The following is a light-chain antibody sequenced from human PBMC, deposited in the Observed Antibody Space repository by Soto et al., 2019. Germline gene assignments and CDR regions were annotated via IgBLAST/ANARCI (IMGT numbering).Light chain of an antibody. J-gene: IGLJ3*02. CDR1: SSNIGAGYD. Sequence: QPVLTQPPSVSGAPGQRVTISCTGSSSNIGAGYDVHWFQQLPGTAPKLLIYGHSNRPSGVPDRFSGSKSGTSASLAITGLQAEDEADYYCQSYDGRLSGWVFGGGTKVTVL. V-gene: IGLV1-40*01. CDR2: GHS. CDR3: QSYDGRLSGWV.